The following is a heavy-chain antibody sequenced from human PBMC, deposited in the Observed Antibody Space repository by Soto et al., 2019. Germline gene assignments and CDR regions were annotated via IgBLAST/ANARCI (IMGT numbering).Heavy chain of an antibody. CDR1: GGSFSGYY. Sequence: QVQLQQWGAGLLKPSETLSLTCAVYGGSFSGYYWSWIRQPPGKGLEWIGEINHSGSTNYNPSLKSRVTIAVDTSKNQVSLKLSSVTAADTAVYYCAGDTAMGGDNDYWGQGTLVTVSS. CDR3: AGDTAMGGDNDY. D-gene: IGHD5-18*01. CDR2: INHSGST. V-gene: IGHV4-34*01. J-gene: IGHJ4*02.